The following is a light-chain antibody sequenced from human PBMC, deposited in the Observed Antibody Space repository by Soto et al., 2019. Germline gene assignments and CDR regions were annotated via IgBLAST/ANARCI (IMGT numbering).Light chain of an antibody. V-gene: IGLV1-44*01. J-gene: IGLJ3*02. CDR2: SNN. Sequence: QSVLTQPPSASGTPGQRVTIFCSGSSSNIGSNTVNWYQQLPGTAHKLLIYSNNQRPSGVPDRFSGSKSGTSASLAISGLQSEDEADYYCAAWDDSLNGFLFGGGTKLTVL. CDR3: AAWDDSLNGFL. CDR1: SSNIGSNT.